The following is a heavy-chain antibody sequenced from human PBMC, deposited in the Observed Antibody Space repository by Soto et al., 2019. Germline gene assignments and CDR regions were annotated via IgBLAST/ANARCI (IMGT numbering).Heavy chain of an antibody. V-gene: IGHV3-30*03. J-gene: IGHJ4*02. Sequence: QIQLVESGGDVVQPGKSLRLSCAASGFNFGFFGMHWVRQAPGKGLEWVAFISGDGINTQYADSVRGRFTLSRDYSRKTMYLQMDSLRHEEKALYYCARGNLSFDFDSWGLGTLVTVSS. CDR1: GFNFGFFG. CDR3: ARGNLSFDFDS. D-gene: IGHD1-26*01. CDR2: ISGDGINT.